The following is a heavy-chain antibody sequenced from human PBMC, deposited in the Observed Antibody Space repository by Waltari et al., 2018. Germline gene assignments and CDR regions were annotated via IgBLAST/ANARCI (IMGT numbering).Heavy chain of an antibody. Sequence: QVQLQQWGAGLLKPSETLSLTCAVYGGSFSGYYWSWIRQPPGKGLEWIGEINHSGSTNYNPSLKSRVTISVDTSKNQFSLKLISVTAADTAVYYCAGARWLQSIRYFDYWGQGTLVTVSS. V-gene: IGHV4-34*01. CDR1: GGSFSGYY. CDR3: AGARWLQSIRYFDY. J-gene: IGHJ4*02. D-gene: IGHD5-12*01. CDR2: INHSGST.